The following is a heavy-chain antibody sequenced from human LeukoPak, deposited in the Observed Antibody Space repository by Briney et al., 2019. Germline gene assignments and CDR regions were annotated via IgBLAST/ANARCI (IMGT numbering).Heavy chain of an antibody. CDR3: ARGLGAAAGSYFDY. J-gene: IGHJ4*02. CDR2: IYHSGTT. CDR1: GGSISSSHW. V-gene: IGHV4-4*02. Sequence: PSGTLSLTCAVSGGSISSSHWWSWVRQPPGKGLEWIGEIYHSGTTNYNPSLKSRVTISVDTSKNQFSLKLSSVTAADTAVYYCARGLGAAAGSYFDYWGQGTLVTVSS. D-gene: IGHD6-13*01.